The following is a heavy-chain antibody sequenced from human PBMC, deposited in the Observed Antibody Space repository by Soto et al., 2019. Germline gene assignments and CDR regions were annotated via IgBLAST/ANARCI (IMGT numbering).Heavy chain of an antibody. D-gene: IGHD3-22*01. J-gene: IGHJ4*02. Sequence: QVQLVESGGGVVQPGRSLRLSCAASGFTFSSYAMHWVRQAPGKGLEWVAVISYDGSNKYYADSVKDRFTISRDNSKNTLYLQLNSLRAEDTAVYYCARPPTYYYDSSGYVDYRGQGTLVTVAS. CDR1: GFTFSSYA. CDR3: ARPPTYYYDSSGYVDY. CDR2: ISYDGSNK. V-gene: IGHV3-30*14.